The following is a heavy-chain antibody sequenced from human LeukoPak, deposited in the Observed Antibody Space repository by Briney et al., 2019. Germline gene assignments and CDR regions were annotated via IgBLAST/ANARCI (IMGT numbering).Heavy chain of an antibody. Sequence: PGGSLRLSCAASGFTFSSYAMSWVRQAPGKGLEWVSAISGSGGSTYYADSVKGRFTISRDNSKNTLYLQMNSLRAEDTAVYYCAKASPPRYCSSTSCHQYFQHWGQGTLVTVSS. J-gene: IGHJ1*01. CDR1: GFTFSSYA. V-gene: IGHV3-23*01. CDR3: AKASPPRYCSSTSCHQYFQH. D-gene: IGHD2-2*01. CDR2: ISGSGGST.